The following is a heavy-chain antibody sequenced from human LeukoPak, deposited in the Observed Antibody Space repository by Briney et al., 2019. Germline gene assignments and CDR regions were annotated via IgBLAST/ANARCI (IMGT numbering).Heavy chain of an antibody. Sequence: ASVKVSCKASGYTFTSYYTHWVRQAPGQGLEWMGILNPSGGSTSYAQKFQGRVTMTRDMSTSTVYMELSSLRSEDTAVYYCARDGGPGYCSGGSCYDPNDAFDIWGQGTMVTVSS. V-gene: IGHV1-46*01. J-gene: IGHJ3*02. CDR1: GYTFTSYY. CDR2: LNPSGGST. CDR3: ARDGGPGYCSGGSCYDPNDAFDI. D-gene: IGHD2-15*01.